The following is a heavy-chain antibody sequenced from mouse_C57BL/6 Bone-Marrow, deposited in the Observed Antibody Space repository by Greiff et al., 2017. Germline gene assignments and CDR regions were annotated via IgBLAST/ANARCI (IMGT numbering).Heavy chain of an antibody. D-gene: IGHD2-1*01. CDR1: GYTFTSYW. Sequence: QVHVKQSGAELAKPGASVKLSCKASGYTFTSYWMHWVKQRPGQGLEWIGYINPSSGYTKYNQKFKDKATLTADKSSSTAYMQLSSPTYEDSAVYYCARMDGNYYAMDYWGQGTSVTVSS. V-gene: IGHV1-7*01. CDR3: ARMDGNYYAMDY. CDR2: INPSSGYT. J-gene: IGHJ4*01.